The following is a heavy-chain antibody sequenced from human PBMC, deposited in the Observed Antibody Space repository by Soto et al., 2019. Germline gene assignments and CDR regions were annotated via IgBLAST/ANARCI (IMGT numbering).Heavy chain of an antibody. V-gene: IGHV4-4*08. J-gene: IGHJ4*02. CDR3: AREVVGNTWPGIFDS. CDR2: VYTSGST. Sequence: QEQLRESGPGLVKPSETLSLTCSISDDSIGPYYWTWIRQTPRKELQWIGYVYTSGSTKYNSSLKSRVTISLDASNSQFSLTMSSVTAADTGVYYWAREVVGNTWPGIFDSWGRGTLVVVSS. CDR1: DDSIGPYY.